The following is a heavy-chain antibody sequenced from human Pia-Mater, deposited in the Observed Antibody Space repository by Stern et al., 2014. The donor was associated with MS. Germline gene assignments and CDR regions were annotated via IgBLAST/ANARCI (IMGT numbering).Heavy chain of an antibody. CDR1: GFTFSDYY. V-gene: IGHV3-11*01. CDR3: ARAGGSKDDF. J-gene: IGHJ4*02. CDR2: ISGRDGTI. D-gene: IGHD3-10*01. Sequence: QVQLVQSGGGLVKPGGSLRLSCAASGFTFSDYYMNWIRQAPGKGLEWVSYISGRDGTIFYADSVKGRFTISRDNAKKSLYLQMNSLRAEDTAVYYCARAGGSKDDFWGQGTLVTVSS.